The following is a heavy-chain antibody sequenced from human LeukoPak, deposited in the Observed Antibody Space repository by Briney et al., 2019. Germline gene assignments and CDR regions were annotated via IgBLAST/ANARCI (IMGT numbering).Heavy chain of an antibody. V-gene: IGHV3-74*01. D-gene: IGHD3-22*01. Sequence: GGSLRLSCAASGFTFSSYWMHWVRQAPGKGRVWVSRINGDGSSTSYADSVKGRFTSSRDNAKNTLYLQMNSLRAEDTAVYYCARIGDGDSRGYYYWGQGTLVTVSS. CDR1: GFTFSSYW. J-gene: IGHJ4*02. CDR2: INGDGSST. CDR3: ARIGDGDSRGYYY.